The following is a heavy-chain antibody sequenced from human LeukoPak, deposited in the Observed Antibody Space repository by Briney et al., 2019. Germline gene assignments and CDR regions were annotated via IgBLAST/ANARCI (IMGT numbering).Heavy chain of an antibody. V-gene: IGHV3-30-3*01. CDR1: GFTFSSYA. CDR2: ISYDGSNK. CDR3: ARDLPQDGYNDEDYFDY. D-gene: IGHD5-24*01. Sequence: PGRSLRLSCAASGFTFSSYAMHWVRQAPGKGLEWVAVISYDGSNKYYADSVKGRFTISRDNSKNTLYLQMNSLRAEDTAVYYCARDLPQDGYNDEDYFDYWGQGTLVTVSS. J-gene: IGHJ4*02.